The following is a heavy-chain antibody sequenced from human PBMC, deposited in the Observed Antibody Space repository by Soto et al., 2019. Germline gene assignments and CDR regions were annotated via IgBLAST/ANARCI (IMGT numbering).Heavy chain of an antibody. J-gene: IGHJ3*01. CDR1: GGSISSYY. CDR3: ARVWGGAFDF. D-gene: IGHD3-10*01. Sequence: QVQLQEAGPGLVTPSETLSLTCTVSGGSISSYYWSWIRQPPGKGLEWTGYIYYSGSTNYNPSLKSRFTISVDTSKNQYSLKLSSVTAADTAVYYCARVWGGAFDFWGQGTMVTVSS. V-gene: IGHV4-59*01. CDR2: IYYSGST.